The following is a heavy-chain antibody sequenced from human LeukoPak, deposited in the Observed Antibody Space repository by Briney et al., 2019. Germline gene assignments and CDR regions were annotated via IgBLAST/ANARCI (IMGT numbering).Heavy chain of an antibody. Sequence: SETLSLTCAVYGGSFSGYYWSWIRQPPGKGLEWIGEISNSGSTNYNPSLKSRVTISVDTSKNQFSLKLSSVTAADTAVYYCARDSNPVYSGSYKNWFDPWGQGTLVTVSS. J-gene: IGHJ5*02. CDR3: ARDSNPVYSGSYKNWFDP. V-gene: IGHV4-34*01. D-gene: IGHD1-26*01. CDR2: ISNSGST. CDR1: GGSFSGYY.